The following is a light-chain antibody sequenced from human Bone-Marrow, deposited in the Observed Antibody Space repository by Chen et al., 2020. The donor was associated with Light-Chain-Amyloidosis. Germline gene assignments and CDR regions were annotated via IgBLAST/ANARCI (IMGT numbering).Light chain of an antibody. CDR2: RDT. V-gene: IGLV3-25*03. CDR1: DLPTKY. J-gene: IGLJ2*01. CDR3: QSADSSGTYEVI. Sequence: SYELTQPPSVSVSQGQTARITCSGDDLPTKYAYWYQQKPGQAPVLVIDRDTERPSGISERFSGASSGTTATLTISGVHAEDEADYHCQSADSSGTYEVIFGGGTKLTVL.